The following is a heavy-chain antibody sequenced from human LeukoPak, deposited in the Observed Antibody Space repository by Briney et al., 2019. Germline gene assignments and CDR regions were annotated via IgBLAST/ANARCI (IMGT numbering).Heavy chain of an antibody. CDR1: GHTFTSYG. CDR2: ITAYNDNT. Sequence: GVSVKVSCKASGHTFTSYGISWVRQAPGQGLEWMGWITAYNDNTYYAQKLQGRVTMTTDTSTSTAYMELRSLRSDDTAVYYCARDLRRGSSSWYVSGGDYWGQGTLVTVSS. V-gene: IGHV1-18*01. CDR3: ARDLRRGSSSWYVSGGDY. D-gene: IGHD6-13*01. J-gene: IGHJ4*02.